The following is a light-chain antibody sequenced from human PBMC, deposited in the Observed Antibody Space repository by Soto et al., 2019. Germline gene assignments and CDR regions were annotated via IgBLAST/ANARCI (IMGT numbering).Light chain of an antibody. V-gene: IGKV3-15*01. CDR2: GAS. J-gene: IGKJ1*01. Sequence: EIVMTQSPATLSVSPGERTTLSCRASQSVSSNLAWYQQKPGQAPRLLIYGASTRATGIPARFSGSGSGTDFTLTISSLQSEFFAVYYCQQYNNWLRTVGQGTNVEIK. CDR3: QQYNNWLRT. CDR1: QSVSSN.